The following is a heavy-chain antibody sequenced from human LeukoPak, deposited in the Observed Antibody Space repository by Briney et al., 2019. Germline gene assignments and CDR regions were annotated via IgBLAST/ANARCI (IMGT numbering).Heavy chain of an antibody. CDR3: ARDHPRGSYYSNFVY. V-gene: IGHV4-59*01. D-gene: IGHD1-26*01. J-gene: IGHJ4*02. Sequence: SETLSLTCTVSGGSISSYYWSWIRQPPGKGLEWIGYIYYSGSTNYNPSLKSRVTISVDTSKNQFSLRLSSVTAADTAVYYCARDHPRGSYYSNFVYWGQGTLVTVSS. CDR2: IYYSGST. CDR1: GGSISSYY.